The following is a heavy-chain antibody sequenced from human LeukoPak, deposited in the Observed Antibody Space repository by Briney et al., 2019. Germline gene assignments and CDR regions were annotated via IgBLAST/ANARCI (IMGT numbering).Heavy chain of an antibody. J-gene: IGHJ4*02. CDR1: GVSITSYY. D-gene: IGHD2-8*02. CDR2: IYYSGST. CDR3: ARVSTGGFKSASFDY. Sequence: KPSETLSLTCTVSGVSITSYYWSWIRQPPGKGLEWLGYIYYSGSTNYNPPLKSRVTIPVDTSKNQFSLKLSSVTAADTGVYYCARVSTGGFKSASFDYWGQGTLVTVSS. V-gene: IGHV4-59*01.